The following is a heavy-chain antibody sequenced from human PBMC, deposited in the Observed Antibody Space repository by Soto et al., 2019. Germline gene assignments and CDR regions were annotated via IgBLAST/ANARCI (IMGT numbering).Heavy chain of an antibody. Sequence: GALILSCAASGFSGGCCTIKWVRLGLWKGLEWVSSISTRGSLSYYTESVKCRFTLSRDNAKNSAYLQMNSLRAQAHHVYSCASLARGGPVTLPLDAWAQGTLVTV. V-gene: IGHV3-21*01. CDR2: ISTRGSLS. CDR3: ASLARGGPVTLPLDA. J-gene: IGHJ5*02. D-gene: IGHD3-10*01. CDR1: GFSGGCCT.